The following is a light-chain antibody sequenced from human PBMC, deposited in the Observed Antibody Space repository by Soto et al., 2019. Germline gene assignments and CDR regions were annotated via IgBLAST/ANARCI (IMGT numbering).Light chain of an antibody. CDR2: DDN. Sequence: QSVLTQPPSVSAAPGQKVTISCSGSSSNIGRNFVSWYQHLPGTAPKLLIFDDNRRPSGIPDRFSGSKSGTSATLGITGLQTGDEADYYCGTWDLSLSEVVFGTGTKLTVL. J-gene: IGLJ1*01. CDR1: SSNIGRNF. V-gene: IGLV1-51*01. CDR3: GTWDLSLSEVV.